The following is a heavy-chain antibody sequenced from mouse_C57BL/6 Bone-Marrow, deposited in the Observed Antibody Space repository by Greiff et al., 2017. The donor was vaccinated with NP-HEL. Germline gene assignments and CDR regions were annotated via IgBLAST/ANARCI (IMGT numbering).Heavy chain of an antibody. J-gene: IGHJ3*01. V-gene: IGHV5-4*01. D-gene: IGHD2-3*01. CDR3: ARDYDTFAY. Sequence: EVMLVESGGGLVKPGGSLKLSCAASGFTFSSYAMSWVRQTPEKRLEWVATISDGGSYTYYPDNVKGRFTISRDNAKNNLYLQMSHLKSEDTAMYYCARDYDTFAYWGQGALVTVSA. CDR1: GFTFSSYA. CDR2: ISDGGSYT.